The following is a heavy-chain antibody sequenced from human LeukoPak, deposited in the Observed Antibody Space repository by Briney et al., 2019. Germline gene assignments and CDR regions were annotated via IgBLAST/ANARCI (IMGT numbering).Heavy chain of an antibody. CDR3: AKAGYCSSTSCYYYYYYMDV. Sequence: PGGSLRLSCAASGFTFSSYGMHWVRQAPGKGLEWVAVIWYDGSNKYYADSVKGRFTISRDNSKNTLYLQMNSLRAEDTAVYYCAKAGYCSSTSCYYYYYYMDVWGEGTTVTVSS. CDR2: IWYDGSNK. CDR1: GFTFSSYG. V-gene: IGHV3-33*06. J-gene: IGHJ6*03. D-gene: IGHD2-2*03.